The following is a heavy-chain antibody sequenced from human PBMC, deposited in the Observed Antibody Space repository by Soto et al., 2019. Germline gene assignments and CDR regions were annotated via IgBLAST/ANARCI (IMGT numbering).Heavy chain of an antibody. Sequence: QVQLVQSGAEVKKPGASVTVSCKASGYTFTGYYVHWVRQAPGQGLEWMGWINSYSGGTNNAQKFQGRSTMTSDTSISTAYIDLTRLTSDDTAVYYCARGRPTGVDYWGQRTLVTVTS. CDR1: GYTFTGYY. CDR2: INSYSGGT. J-gene: IGHJ4*02. D-gene: IGHD3-10*01. V-gene: IGHV1-2*02. CDR3: ARGRPTGVDY.